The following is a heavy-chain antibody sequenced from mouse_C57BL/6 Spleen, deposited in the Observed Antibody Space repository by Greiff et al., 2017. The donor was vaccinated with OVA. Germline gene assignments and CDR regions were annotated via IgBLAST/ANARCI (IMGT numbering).Heavy chain of an antibody. CDR3: ERHGNYWYFDV. CDR1: GYTFTSYG. CDR2: IYPRSGNT. Sequence: QVQLKESGAELARPGASVKLSCKASGYTFTSYGISWVKQRTGQGLEWIGEIYPRSGNTYYNEKFKGKATLTADKSSSTAYMELRSLTSEDSAVYFCERHGNYWYFDVWGTGTTVTVSS. V-gene: IGHV1-81*01. D-gene: IGHD2-1*01. J-gene: IGHJ1*03.